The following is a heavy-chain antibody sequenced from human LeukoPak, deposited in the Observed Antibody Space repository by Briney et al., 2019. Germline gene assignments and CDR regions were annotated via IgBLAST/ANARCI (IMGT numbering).Heavy chain of an antibody. Sequence: GSLRLSCAASGFTFSSYAMSWVRQAPGKGLEWIGCIYDSGSTYYNPSLKSRVTISVDTSKNQFSLKLSSVTAADTAVYYCARGGGEETTDYWGQGNLVTVSS. V-gene: IGHV4-38-2*01. D-gene: IGHD7-27*01. CDR1: GFTFSSYA. J-gene: IGHJ4*02. CDR3: ARGGGEETTDY. CDR2: IYDSGST.